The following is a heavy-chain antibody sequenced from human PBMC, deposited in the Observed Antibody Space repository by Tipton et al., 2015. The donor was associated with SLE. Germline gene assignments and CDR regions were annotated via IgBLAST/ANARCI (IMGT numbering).Heavy chain of an antibody. V-gene: IGHV4-34*01. D-gene: IGHD1-26*01. CDR3: SRRGEWDLPYYSYYYGMDV. CDR2: INHSGST. CDR1: GGSFTSSSYY. Sequence: TLSLTCAVYGGSFTSSSYYWAWIRQPPGKGLEWIGEINHSGSTNYNPSLKSRVTISVDMSENHFSLNLRSVTAADTAVYYCSRRGEWDLPYYSYYYGMDVWGQGTTVTVSS. J-gene: IGHJ6*02.